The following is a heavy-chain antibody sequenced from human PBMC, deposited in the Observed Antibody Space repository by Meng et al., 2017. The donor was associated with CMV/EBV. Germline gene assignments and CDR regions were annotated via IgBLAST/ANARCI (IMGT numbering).Heavy chain of an antibody. CDR2: INPNSGGT. V-gene: IGHV1-2*02. Sequence: ASVKVSCKASGYTFTGYYMHWVRQAPGQGLEWMGWINPNSGGTNYAQKFQGRVTMTRDTSISTAYMELSRLRSDDTAVYYCARDLSAYYPSSGHAVWGQGTLVTVSS. D-gene: IGHD3-22*01. J-gene: IGHJ4*02. CDR1: GYTFTGYY. CDR3: ARDLSAYYPSSGHAV.